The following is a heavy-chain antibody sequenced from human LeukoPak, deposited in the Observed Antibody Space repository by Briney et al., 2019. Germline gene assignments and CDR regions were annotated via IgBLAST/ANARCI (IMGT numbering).Heavy chain of an antibody. D-gene: IGHD3-22*01. CDR2: INHSGST. CDR1: GGSFSGYY. J-gene: IGHJ3*02. Sequence: SETLSLTCAVYGGSFSGYYWSWIRQPPGKGLEWIGEINHSGSTNYNPSLKSRVTISVDTSKNQFSLKLSSVTAADTAVYYCARGANYYDSSGYPHDAFDIWGQGTMVTVSS. CDR3: ARGANYYDSSGYPHDAFDI. V-gene: IGHV4-34*01.